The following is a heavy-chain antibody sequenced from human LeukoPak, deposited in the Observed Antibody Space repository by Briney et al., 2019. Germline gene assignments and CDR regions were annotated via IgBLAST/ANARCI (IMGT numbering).Heavy chain of an antibody. D-gene: IGHD6-13*01. Sequence: AGGSLRLSCAASGFTFSDYYMSWIRQAPGKGLEWVSYISGSGSATYYADSVKGRFTISRDNAKNSLCLQMNSLRAEDTAMYYCARGYGSSWPYNWFDPWGQGTLVTVSS. CDR1: GFTFSDYY. CDR3: ARGYGSSWPYNWFDP. CDR2: ISGSGSAT. V-gene: IGHV3-11*01. J-gene: IGHJ5*02.